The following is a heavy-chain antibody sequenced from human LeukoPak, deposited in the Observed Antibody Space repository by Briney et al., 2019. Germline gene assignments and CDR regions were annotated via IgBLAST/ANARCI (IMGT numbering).Heavy chain of an antibody. D-gene: IGHD2-21*02. CDR1: GGSINNYY. CDR3: ARHNARLRGWIEEVDF. CDR2: IYYSGST. J-gene: IGHJ4*02. Sequence: SETLSLTCSVSGGSINNYYWSWFRQPPGKGLEWIAYIYYSGSTNYNPSFKSRVTISVDTSRSQFSLMLSSVIAADTAVYYCARHNARLRGWIEEVDFWGQGTLVTVSS. V-gene: IGHV4-59*08.